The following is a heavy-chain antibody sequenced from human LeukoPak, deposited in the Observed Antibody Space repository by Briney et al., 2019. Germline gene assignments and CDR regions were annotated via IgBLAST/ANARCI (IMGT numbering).Heavy chain of an antibody. D-gene: IGHD2-2*01. CDR1: GYTFTDYY. J-gene: IGHJ4*02. CDR2: INPNSGGT. CDR3: ARANFLYCSSTSCLFDY. V-gene: IGHV1-2*04. Sequence: ASVTVSFKASGYTFTDYYMHWVRLAAGQGREGMGWINPNSGGTNYVQKFQGWVTMTRDTSINTAYMELSRLTSDDTAVYYCARANFLYCSSTSCLFDYWGQGTLVTVSS.